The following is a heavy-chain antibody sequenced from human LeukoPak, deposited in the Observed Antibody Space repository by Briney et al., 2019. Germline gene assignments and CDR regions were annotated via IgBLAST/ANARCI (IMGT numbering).Heavy chain of an antibody. J-gene: IGHJ4*02. CDR2: INHSGST. V-gene: IGHV4-34*01. D-gene: IGHD2-15*01. Sequence: PSETLSLTCAVYGGSFSGYYWSWIRQPPGKGLEWIGEINHSGSTNYNPSLKSRVTISVDTSKNQFSLKLSSVTAADTAVYYCAAEGVVVAATPAQLDYWGQGTLVTVSS. CDR1: GGSFSGYY. CDR3: AAEGVVVAATPAQLDY.